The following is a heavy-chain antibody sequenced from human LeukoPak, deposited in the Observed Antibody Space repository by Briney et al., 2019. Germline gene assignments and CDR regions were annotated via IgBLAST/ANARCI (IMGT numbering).Heavy chain of an antibody. J-gene: IGHJ4*02. CDR3: ARHRGGSVWYYFDY. Sequence: SETLSLTCTVSGGSISSYYWSWIRQPPGKGLEWIGYIYYSGSTNYNPSLKSRVTITVDPSKNQFSLRLSSVTAADTAVYYCARHRGGSVWYYFDYWGQGTLVTVSS. V-gene: IGHV4-59*08. CDR1: GGSISSYY. D-gene: IGHD6-19*01. CDR2: IYYSGST.